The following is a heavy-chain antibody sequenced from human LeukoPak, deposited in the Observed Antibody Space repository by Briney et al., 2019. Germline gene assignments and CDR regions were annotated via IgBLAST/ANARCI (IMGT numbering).Heavy chain of an antibody. D-gene: IGHD2-21*02. CDR1: GYTFTDYY. Sequence: ASVKVSCKVSGYTFTDYYMHWVQQAPGKGLEWMGLVDPEDGETIYAEKFQGRVTINSDTSTDTAYMELSSLRSEDTAVYYCATGGIVVVTASFDYWGQGTLVTVSS. CDR2: VDPEDGET. V-gene: IGHV1-69-2*01. CDR3: ATGGIVVVTASFDY. J-gene: IGHJ4*02.